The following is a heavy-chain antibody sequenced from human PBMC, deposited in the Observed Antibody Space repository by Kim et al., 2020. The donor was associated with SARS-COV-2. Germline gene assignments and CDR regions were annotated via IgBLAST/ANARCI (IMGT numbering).Heavy chain of an antibody. J-gene: IGHJ3*02. D-gene: IGHD5-18*01. V-gene: IGHV3-7*01. CDR3: ARSPGYSYGWDAFDI. Sequence: DSVKGRFTISRDNAKNSLYLQMNSLGAEDTAVYYCARSPGYSYGWDAFDIWGQGTMVTVSS.